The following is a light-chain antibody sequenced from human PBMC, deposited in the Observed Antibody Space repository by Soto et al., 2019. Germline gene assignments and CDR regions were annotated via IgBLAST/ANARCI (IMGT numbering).Light chain of an antibody. CDR2: SNN. J-gene: IGLJ2*01. CDR3: AAWDDSLNVVA. V-gene: IGLV1-44*01. Sequence: QSVLTQPPSASGTPGQRVIISCSGSSSNIGSNAVTWYQQLPGTAPKLLIYSNNQRPSGVPERFSGSKSGTLASLAISGLQSEDEADYYCAAWDDSLNVVAFGGGTKLTVL. CDR1: SSNIGSNA.